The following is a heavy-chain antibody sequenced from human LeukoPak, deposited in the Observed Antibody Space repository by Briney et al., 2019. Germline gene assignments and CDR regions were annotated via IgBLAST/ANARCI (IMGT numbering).Heavy chain of an antibody. J-gene: IGHJ5*02. V-gene: IGHV4-31*03. D-gene: IGHD2-15*01. CDR1: GGSISSGDYY. CDR3: ARTVVAEMTRWFDP. Sequence: PSQTLSLTCTVSGGSISSGDYYWSWIRQHPGKGLERIGYIYYSGSTYYNPSLKSRVTISVDTSKNQFSLKLSSVTAADTAVYYCARTVVAEMTRWFDPWGQGTLVTVSS. CDR2: IYYSGST.